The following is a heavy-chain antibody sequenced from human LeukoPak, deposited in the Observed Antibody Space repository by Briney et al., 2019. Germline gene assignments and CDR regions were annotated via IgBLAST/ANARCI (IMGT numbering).Heavy chain of an antibody. CDR3: ARGPQWRGDYYYIDV. Sequence: GASVKVSCKASGYTFTNFDINWVRQAPGQGLEWMGWMNPNSRNTGYAQKFQGRVTMTMNTSITTAYMELSSLISEDTAVYYCARGPQWRGDYYYIDVWGRGTTVTVSS. D-gene: IGHD6-19*01. CDR2: MNPNSRNT. CDR1: GYTFTNFD. J-gene: IGHJ6*03. V-gene: IGHV1-8*01.